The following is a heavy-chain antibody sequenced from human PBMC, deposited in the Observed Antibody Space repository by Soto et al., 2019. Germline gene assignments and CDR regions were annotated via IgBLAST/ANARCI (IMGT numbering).Heavy chain of an antibody. J-gene: IGHJ4*02. V-gene: IGHV3-23*01. CDR2: VSSSGRST. CDR3: ARRDCGSGTNCEFGDKAFAY. CDR1: GFTFGNYD. Sequence: EVQLLESGGGLVQPGGSLRLSCAASGFTFGNYDMSWVRQAPGKGLEWVSGVSSSGRSTNYADSVKGRFTISRDNPKNTLHLQISSLSAADKAVYYCARRDCGSGTNCEFGDKAFAYWGQGNLVTVTS. D-gene: IGHD2-21*01.